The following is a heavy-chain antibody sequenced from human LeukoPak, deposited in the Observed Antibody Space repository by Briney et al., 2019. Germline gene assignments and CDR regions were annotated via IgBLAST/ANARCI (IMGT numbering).Heavy chain of an antibody. CDR1: GFTFSSYA. J-gene: IGHJ3*02. V-gene: IGHV3-23*01. Sequence: EGSLRLSCAASGFTFSSYAMSWVRQAPGKGLEWVSAISGSGGSTYYADSVKGRFTISRDNSKNTLYLQMNSLRAEDTAVYYCAKDQVTMIVVVIPQAFDIWGQGTMVTVSS. D-gene: IGHD3-22*01. CDR3: AKDQVTMIVVVIPQAFDI. CDR2: ISGSGGST.